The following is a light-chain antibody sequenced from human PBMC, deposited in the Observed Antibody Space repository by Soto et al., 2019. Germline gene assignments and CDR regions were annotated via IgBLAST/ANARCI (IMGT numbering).Light chain of an antibody. CDR1: SSDVGGYNY. CDR3: CSYAGSPRYV. J-gene: IGLJ1*01. Sequence: QSVLTQPRSVSGSPGQSVTISCTGTSSDVGGYNYVSWYQQHPGKAPKVMISDVSERPSGVPDRFSGSKSGNTASLTISGLQAEDEADYYCCSYAGSPRYVLGTGTKVTVL. V-gene: IGLV2-11*01. CDR2: DVS.